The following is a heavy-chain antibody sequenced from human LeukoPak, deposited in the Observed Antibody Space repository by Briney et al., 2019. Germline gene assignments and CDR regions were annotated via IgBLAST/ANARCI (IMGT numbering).Heavy chain of an antibody. J-gene: IGHJ5*02. CDR2: IYYSGST. D-gene: IGHD3-10*01. V-gene: IGHV4-59*01. Sequence: SETLSLTCTVSGGSISSNYWSWIRQPPGKGLEWIGYIYYSGSTNYNPSLKSRVTISVDTSKNQFSLKLSSVTAADTAVYYCATSGGKYNWFDPWGQGTLVIVSS. CDR1: GGSISSNY. CDR3: ATSGGKYNWFDP.